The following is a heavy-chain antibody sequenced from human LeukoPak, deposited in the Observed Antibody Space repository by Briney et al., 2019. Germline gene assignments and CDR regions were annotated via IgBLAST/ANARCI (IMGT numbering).Heavy chain of an antibody. J-gene: IGHJ6*03. D-gene: IGHD3-10*01. Sequence: SETLSLTCTVSGGSISSYYWSWIRQPPGKGLEWIGYIYYSGSTNYNPSLRSRVTISVDTSKNQFSLKLSSVTAADTAVYYCARHMVRVCYYMDVWGKGTTVTVSS. CDR1: GGSISSYY. V-gene: IGHV4-59*08. CDR3: ARHMVRVCYYMDV. CDR2: IYYSGST.